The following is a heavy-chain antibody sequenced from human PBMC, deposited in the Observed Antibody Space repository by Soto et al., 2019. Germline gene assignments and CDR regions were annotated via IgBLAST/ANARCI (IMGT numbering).Heavy chain of an antibody. CDR1: GGTLRNYG. D-gene: IGHD4-17*01. J-gene: IGHJ6*02. V-gene: IGHV1-69*12. Sequence: QVQLVQSGAEVKKPGSSVRVSCKASGGTLRNYGISWVRQAPGQGLEWMGGINPVFGTANYAQKFQGRVTITADESTSTVYMDVTSLRSEDTAVYYCSRGDATKIVVTTYYGMDVWGQGTTVTVSS. CDR3: SRGDATKIVVTTYYGMDV. CDR2: INPVFGTA.